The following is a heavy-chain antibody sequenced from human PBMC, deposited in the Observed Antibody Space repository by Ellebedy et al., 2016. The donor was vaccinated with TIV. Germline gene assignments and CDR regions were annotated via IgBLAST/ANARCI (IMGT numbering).Heavy chain of an antibody. D-gene: IGHD6-19*01. Sequence: PGGSLRLSCAASGFTFSSYAMSWVRQAPGKGLEWVSTISSNCSRTYYADSVEGRFIISRDQSKKTLYLQMNSLRAEDTAVYYCARDVGSGWFDYWGQGTLVTVSS. J-gene: IGHJ5*01. V-gene: IGHV3-23*01. CDR3: ARDVGSGWFDY. CDR1: GFTFSSYA. CDR2: ISSNCSRT.